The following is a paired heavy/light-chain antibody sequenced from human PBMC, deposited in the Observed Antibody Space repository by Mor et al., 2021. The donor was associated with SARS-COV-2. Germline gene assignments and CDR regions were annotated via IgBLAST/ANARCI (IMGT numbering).Light chain of an antibody. CDR3: MQGLQTPRT. CDR2: LGS. Sequence: DIVMTQSPVSLPVTPGEPASISCRSSQSLLYRNGNNYLDWYLQKPGQPPQLLISLGSNRASGVPDRFSGSGSGTDFTLKISRVEAEDVGIYYCMQGLQTPRTFGQGTKLEIK. CDR1: QSLLYRNGNNY. J-gene: IGKJ2*01. V-gene: IGKV2-28*01.
Heavy chain of an antibody. CDR1: GGMSGYA. D-gene: IGHD3-10*01. Sequence: QLVQSGAELKKPGSSLNVSCTPSGGMSGYAISWLRQAPGQGFEWMGGFVPIFEVANYAQKFQDRVTITADKSTRTVYLEMRNLISEDTAKYFCARTTYFYPSGTPYNLPFYYAMDVWGQGTTVIVSS. J-gene: IGHJ6*02. CDR2: FVPIFEVA. V-gene: IGHV1-69*17. CDR3: ARTTYFYPSGTPYNLPFYYAMDV.